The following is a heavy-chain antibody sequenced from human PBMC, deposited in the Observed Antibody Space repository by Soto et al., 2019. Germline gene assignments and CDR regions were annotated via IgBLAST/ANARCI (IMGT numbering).Heavy chain of an antibody. CDR3: AKGSWKGDF. V-gene: IGHV3-23*01. CDR2: ITKNGGGT. J-gene: IGHJ4*02. Sequence: EEQLLESGGGLAQPGGSLRLSCAASGFSFSTYALHWVRQAPGKGLEWVSGITKNGGGTYYAEFVKGWFTISRDNSQNTLYLQMDSLRVEDTALYYCAKGSWKGDFWGQGTLVTVSS. D-gene: IGHD1-1*01. CDR1: GFSFSTYA.